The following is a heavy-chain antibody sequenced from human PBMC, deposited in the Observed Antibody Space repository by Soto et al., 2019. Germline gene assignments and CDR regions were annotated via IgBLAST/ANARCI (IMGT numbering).Heavy chain of an antibody. Sequence: GGSLRLSCAASGFTFSSYGMHWVRQAPGKGLEWVAVIWYDGSNKYYADSVKGRFTISRDNSKNTLYLQMNSLRADDTALFYCARGPYDNDVLEVWGQGTMVTVSS. CDR3: ARGPYDNDVLEV. J-gene: IGHJ3*01. V-gene: IGHV3-33*01. CDR2: IWYDGSNK. D-gene: IGHD5-12*01. CDR1: GFTFSSYG.